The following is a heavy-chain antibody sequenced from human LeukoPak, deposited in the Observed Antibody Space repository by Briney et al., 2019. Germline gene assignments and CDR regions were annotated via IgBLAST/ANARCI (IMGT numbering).Heavy chain of an antibody. D-gene: IGHD6-13*01. CDR3: ARDSSLNIAAAGTFDY. V-gene: IGHV1-18*01. J-gene: IGHJ4*02. CDR2: ISAYNGNT. CDR1: GYTFTSYG. Sequence: ASVKVSCKASGYTFTSYGISWVRQAPGQGLEWMGWISAYNGNTNYAQKPQGRVTMTTDTSTRTAYMELRSLRSDDTAVYYCARDSSLNIAAAGTFDYWGQGTLVTVSS.